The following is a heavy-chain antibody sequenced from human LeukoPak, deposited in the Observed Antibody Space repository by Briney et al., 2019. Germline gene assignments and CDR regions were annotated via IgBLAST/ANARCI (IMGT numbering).Heavy chain of an antibody. CDR2: ISGSGGST. CDR3: AKVSSSGWELDY. CDR1: GFTFSSYA. V-gene: IGHV3-23*01. D-gene: IGHD6-19*01. Sequence: PGGSLGLSCAASGFTFSSYAMSWVGKAPGKGLEWVSAISGSGGSTYYADSVKGRFTISRDNSKNTLYLQMNSLRAEDTAVYYCAKVSSSGWELDYWGQGTLVTVSS. J-gene: IGHJ4*02.